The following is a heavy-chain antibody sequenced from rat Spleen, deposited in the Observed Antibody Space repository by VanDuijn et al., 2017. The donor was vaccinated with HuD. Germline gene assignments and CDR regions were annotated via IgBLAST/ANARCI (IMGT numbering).Heavy chain of an antibody. CDR1: GFTFSNFG. D-gene: IGHD1-4*01. CDR2: ISPGGGNT. J-gene: IGHJ2*01. CDR3: ARQGSDYPRYFDY. V-gene: IGHV5-25*01. Sequence: EVQLVESGGGLVQAGRSMKLSCAVSGFTFSNFGFVWVRQAPTKGLEWVASISPGGGNTFYRDSVKGLFTISRDNAKSTLYLQMNSLRSEDTATYYCARQGSDYPRYFDYWGQGVMVTVSS.